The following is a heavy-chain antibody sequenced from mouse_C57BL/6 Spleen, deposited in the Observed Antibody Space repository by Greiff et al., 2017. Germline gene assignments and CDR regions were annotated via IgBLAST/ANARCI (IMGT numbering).Heavy chain of an antibody. D-gene: IGHD1-1*01. J-gene: IGHJ3*01. CDR3: ENYDGSSYKAWFAY. V-gene: IGHV1-19*01. CDR2: INPYNGGT. CDR1: GYTFTDYY. Sequence: EVQLQQSGPVLVKPGASVKMSCKASGYTFTDYYMNWVKQSHGKSLEWIGVINPYNGGTSYNQKFKGKATLTVDKSSSTASMELNSLTSEDSAVYYCENYDGSSYKAWFAYWGQGTLVTVSA.